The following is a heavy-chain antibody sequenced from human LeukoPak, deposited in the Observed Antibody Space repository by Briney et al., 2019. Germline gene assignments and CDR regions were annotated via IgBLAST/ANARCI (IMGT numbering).Heavy chain of an antibody. CDR1: GGSISSGGYS. Sequence: SQTLSLTCAVSGGSISSGGYSWSWIRQPPGKGLEWIGSIYYSGSTYYNPFLKSRVTISVDTSKNQFSLKLSSVTAADTAVYYCARRWEMVRGVIIYFDYWGQGTLVTVSS. V-gene: IGHV4-30-2*03. J-gene: IGHJ4*02. CDR3: ARRWEMVRGVIIYFDY. CDR2: IYYSGST. D-gene: IGHD3-10*01.